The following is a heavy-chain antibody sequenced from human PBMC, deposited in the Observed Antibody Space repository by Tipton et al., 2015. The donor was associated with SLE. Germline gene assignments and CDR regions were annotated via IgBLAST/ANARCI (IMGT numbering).Heavy chain of an antibody. CDR3: ARGDYYDSSDDSSGFHDAFDM. CDR1: GFIFYDYW. Sequence: SLRLSCAASGFIFYDYWMTWVRQVPGKGLEWVANINPDGTQKHYVDSVKGRFTISRDNAKKSLYLQMNSLRAEDTALYYCARGDYYDSSDDSSGFHDAFDMWGQGTMVTVSS. J-gene: IGHJ3*02. CDR2: INPDGTQK. D-gene: IGHD3-22*01. V-gene: IGHV3-7*04.